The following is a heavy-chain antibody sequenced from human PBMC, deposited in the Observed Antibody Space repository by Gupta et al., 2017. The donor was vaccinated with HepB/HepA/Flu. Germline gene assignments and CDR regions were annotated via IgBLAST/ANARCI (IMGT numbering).Heavy chain of an antibody. V-gene: IGHV3-23*01. CDR1: GFTFSSYA. D-gene: IGHD3-10*01. Sequence: EVQLLESGGGWVQPGGSLRLSCAAAGFTFSSYAMSWVRQAPGKGLEWVSAISGSGGSTYYADSVKGRFTISRDNSKITLYLQMNSLRAEDTAVYYCAKGTGGLFDPWGQGTLVTVSS. CDR3: AKGTGGLFDP. J-gene: IGHJ5*02. CDR2: ISGSGGST.